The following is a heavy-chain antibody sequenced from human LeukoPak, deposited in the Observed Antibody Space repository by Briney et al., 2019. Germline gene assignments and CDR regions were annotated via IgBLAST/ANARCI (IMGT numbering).Heavy chain of an antibody. J-gene: IGHJ4*02. D-gene: IGHD2-21*02. CDR1: GGTFISYT. V-gene: IGHV1-69*02. CDR3: ASHGQAYCGGDCYFDY. CDR2: IIPILGIA. Sequence: GASVKVSCKASGGTFISYTISWVRQAPGQGLEWMGRIIPILGIANYAQKFQGRVTITADKSTSTAYMELSSLRSEDTAVYYCASHGQAYCGGDCYFDYWGQGTLVTVSS.